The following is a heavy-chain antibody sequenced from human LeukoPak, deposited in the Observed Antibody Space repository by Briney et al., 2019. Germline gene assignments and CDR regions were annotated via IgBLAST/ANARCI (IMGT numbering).Heavy chain of an antibody. D-gene: IGHD1-26*01. CDR1: GYTFTDYY. CDR2: INPSGGST. J-gene: IGHJ3*02. V-gene: IGHV1-46*01. CDR3: AREGSVVGARGAFDI. Sequence: ASVKVSCKASGYTFTDYYMHWVRQAPGQGLEWMGIINPSGGSTSYAQKFQGRVTMTRDMSTSTVYTELSSLRSEDTAVYCCAREGSVVGARGAFDIWGQGTMVTVSS.